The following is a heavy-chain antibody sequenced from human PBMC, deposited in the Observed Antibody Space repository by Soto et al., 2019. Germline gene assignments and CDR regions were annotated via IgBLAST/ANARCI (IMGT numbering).Heavy chain of an antibody. V-gene: IGHV1-3*01. Sequence: ASVKVSCKASEYTFTSYAMHWVRQAPGQRLEWMGWINAGNGNTKYSQKFQGRVTITRDTSASTAYMELSSLRSEDTAVYYCARGLGLYYFDYWGQGTLVTAPQ. CDR3: ARGLGLYYFDY. J-gene: IGHJ4*02. CDR2: INAGNGNT. CDR1: EYTFTSYA. D-gene: IGHD1-26*01.